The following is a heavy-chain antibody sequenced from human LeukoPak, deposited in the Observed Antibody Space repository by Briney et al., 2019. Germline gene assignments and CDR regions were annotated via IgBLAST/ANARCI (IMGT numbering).Heavy chain of an antibody. CDR1: GFTVSSNY. Sequence: GGSLRLSCAASGFTVSSNYMSWVRQAPGKGLEWVSVIYSGGSTYYADSVKGRFTISRDNSKNTLYLQMNSLRAEDTAVYYCARGISYDSSGYSPLGYWGQGTLVTVSS. J-gene: IGHJ4*02. CDR3: ARGISYDSSGYSPLGY. D-gene: IGHD3-22*01. V-gene: IGHV3-66*01. CDR2: IYSGGST.